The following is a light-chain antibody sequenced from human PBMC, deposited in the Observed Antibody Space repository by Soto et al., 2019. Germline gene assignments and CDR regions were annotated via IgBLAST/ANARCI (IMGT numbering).Light chain of an antibody. CDR1: QSINNY. J-gene: IGKJ1*01. Sequence: DIVLTQSPVTLSLSPGARAALSCRASQSINNYLAWYQQKPGQAPRLLIYDASNRATGIPARFSGSGSGTDFTLTISDVQPEDFAVYYCHQRQSWPRTFGQGTKVDI. V-gene: IGKV3-11*01. CDR2: DAS. CDR3: HQRQSWPRT.